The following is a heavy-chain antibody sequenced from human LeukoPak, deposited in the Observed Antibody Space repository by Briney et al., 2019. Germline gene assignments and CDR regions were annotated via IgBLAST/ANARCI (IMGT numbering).Heavy chain of an antibody. J-gene: IGHJ3*02. D-gene: IGHD2-2*01. CDR3: ARGPAAMGLAFDI. Sequence: GGSLRLSCAASGFTFSSYAMHWVRQAPGKGLEWVAVISYDGSNKYYADSVKGRFTISRDNSKNTLYLQMNSLRAEDTAVYYCARGPAAMGLAFDIWGQGTMVTVSS. CDR1: GFTFSSYA. V-gene: IGHV3-30-3*01. CDR2: ISYDGSNK.